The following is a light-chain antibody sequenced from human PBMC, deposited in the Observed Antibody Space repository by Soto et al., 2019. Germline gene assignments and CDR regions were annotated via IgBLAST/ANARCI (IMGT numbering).Light chain of an antibody. J-gene: IGLJ1*01. Sequence: QSALAQPASVSGSPGQSITISCTGSTSDIGSAKYVSWYQQQPGKAPKVMIYEVNNRPSGVSNRFSGSKSGNTASLTISGLQAEDEADYYCSSHSSSSTDYVFGTGTKLTVL. CDR2: EVN. V-gene: IGLV2-14*01. CDR3: SSHSSSSTDYV. CDR1: TSDIGSAKY.